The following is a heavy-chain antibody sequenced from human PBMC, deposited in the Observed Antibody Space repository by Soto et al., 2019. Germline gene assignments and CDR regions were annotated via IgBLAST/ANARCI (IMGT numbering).Heavy chain of an antibody. D-gene: IGHD2-2*02. CDR3: ARTHILCSSASCYKSARGIDY. CDR2: ISSSSSYI. CDR1: GFTFSSYS. Sequence: LRLSCAASGFTFSSYSMNWVRQAPGKGLEWVSSISSSSSYIYYADSVNGRFTISRDNAKNSLYLQMNSLRAEDTAVYYCARTHILCSSASCYKSARGIDYWGQGTLVTVSS. V-gene: IGHV3-21*01. J-gene: IGHJ4*02.